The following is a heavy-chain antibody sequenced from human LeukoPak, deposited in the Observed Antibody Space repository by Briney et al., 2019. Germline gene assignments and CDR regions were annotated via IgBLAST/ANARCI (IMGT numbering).Heavy chain of an antibody. CDR2: IRSDGSNE. Sequence: GGSLRLSCAASGFTFSIYGMHWVRQAPGKGLEGVAFIRSDGSNEYYAESVKGRFTISRDNSKNTMYLQMNSMRAEDTAVYYCAKDQYYDFWSGTFDYWGQGTLVTVSS. D-gene: IGHD3-3*01. J-gene: IGHJ4*02. CDR1: GFTFSIYG. V-gene: IGHV3-30*02. CDR3: AKDQYYDFWSGTFDY.